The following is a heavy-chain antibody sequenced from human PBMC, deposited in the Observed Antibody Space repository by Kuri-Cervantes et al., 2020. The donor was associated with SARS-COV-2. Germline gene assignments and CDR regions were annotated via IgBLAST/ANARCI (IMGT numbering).Heavy chain of an antibody. CDR3: AKDIPKITLILLAIFKESYAMDV. Sequence: GESLKISCGASGFTFSSYGMHWARQAPGKGLEWVAFTLSEGITKYYGDSVRGRFTISRDNSKNTLYLQMNSLRPEDTAVYYCAKDIPKITLILLAIFKESYAMDVWGQGTTVTVSS. CDR1: GFTFSSYG. V-gene: IGHV3-30*02. J-gene: IGHJ6*02. D-gene: IGHD3-22*01. CDR2: TLSEGITK.